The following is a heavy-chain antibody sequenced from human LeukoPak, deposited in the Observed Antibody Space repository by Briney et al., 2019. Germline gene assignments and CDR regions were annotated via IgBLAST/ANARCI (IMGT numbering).Heavy chain of an antibody. V-gene: IGHV3-23*01. CDR2: ISGSGGST. CDR1: GFTFSSYA. J-gene: IGHJ4*02. Sequence: GGSLRLSCAASGFTFSSYAMSWVRQAPGKGLEWVSAISGSGGSTYYADSVKGRFTISRDNSKNTLYLQMNSLRAEDTAVYYCAKREDYYDSSGYHFDYRGQGALVTVSS. CDR3: AKREDYYDSSGYHFDY. D-gene: IGHD3-22*01.